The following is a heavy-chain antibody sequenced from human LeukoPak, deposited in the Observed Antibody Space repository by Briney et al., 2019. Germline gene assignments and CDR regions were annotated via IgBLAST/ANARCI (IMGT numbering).Heavy chain of an antibody. V-gene: IGHV3-30*03. CDR2: ISYDGSNK. CDR3: VLSLAADDYFDY. CDR1: GFTFSSYG. Sequence: GGSLRLSCAASGFTFSSYGMRWVRQAPGKGLEWVAVISYDGSNKYYADSVKGRFTISRDNSKNTLYLQMNSLRAEDTAVYYSVLSLAADDYFDYWGQGTLVTVSS. J-gene: IGHJ4*02. D-gene: IGHD6-13*01.